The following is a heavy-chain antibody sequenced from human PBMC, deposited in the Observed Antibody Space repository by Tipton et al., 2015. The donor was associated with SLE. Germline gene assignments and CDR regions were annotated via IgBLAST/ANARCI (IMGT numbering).Heavy chain of an antibody. Sequence: QLVQSGAEVKKPGASLKVSCRTSGYNFKSYGISWIRQAPGQGLEWLGWISAYNGVTNYAQTLQGRLTVTTDTSTSTTYMALRSARSDDTAIYYCARECSGSGCLDYWGQGTLVTVSS. CDR1: GYNFKSYG. D-gene: IGHD6-19*01. J-gene: IGHJ4*02. V-gene: IGHV1-18*01. CDR3: ARECSGSGCLDY. CDR2: ISAYNGVT.